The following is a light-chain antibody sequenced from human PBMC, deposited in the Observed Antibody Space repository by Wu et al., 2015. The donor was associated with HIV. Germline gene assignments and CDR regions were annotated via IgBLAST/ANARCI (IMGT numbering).Light chain of an antibody. CDR1: QSVSTN. Sequence: EIVMTQSPASLSVSPGERATLSCRASQSVSTNLAWYQQKPGQAPRLLISGASTRAAGIPARFSGSGSGTEFTLTISSLQSEDFAVYYCQQYNDWPPYGFGQGTKLEIK. V-gene: IGKV3-15*01. CDR2: GAS. CDR3: QQYNDWPPYG. J-gene: IGKJ2*03.